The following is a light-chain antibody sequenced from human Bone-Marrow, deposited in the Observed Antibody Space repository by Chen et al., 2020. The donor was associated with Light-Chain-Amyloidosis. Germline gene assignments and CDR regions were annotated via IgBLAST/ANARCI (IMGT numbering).Light chain of an antibody. CDR2: GKN. V-gene: IGLV3-19*01. J-gene: IGLJ3*02. Sequence: SSELTQDPAVSVALGQTVRITCQGDSLRIYYASWYQQKPGQAPVLVIYGKNNRPSGIPDRFSGSSSGNTASLTITGAQAEDEADYYCNSRDSSGNHLRVFGGGTKPTVL. CDR3: NSRDSSGNHLRV. CDR1: SLRIYY.